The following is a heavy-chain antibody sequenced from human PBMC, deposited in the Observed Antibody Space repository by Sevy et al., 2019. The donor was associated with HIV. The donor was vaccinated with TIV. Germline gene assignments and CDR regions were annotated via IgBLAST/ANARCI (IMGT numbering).Heavy chain of an antibody. Sequence: GGSLRLSCAASGFTVSSNYMSWVRQAPGKGLEWVSVIYSGGSTYYADSVKGRFTISRDNSKNTLYLQMNSLRAEDTAVYYCARDLEITKNYCYYYYMDVWGKGTTVTVSS. J-gene: IGHJ6*03. CDR2: IYSGGST. CDR1: GFTVSSNY. CDR3: ARDLEITKNYCYYYYMDV. V-gene: IGHV3-53*01.